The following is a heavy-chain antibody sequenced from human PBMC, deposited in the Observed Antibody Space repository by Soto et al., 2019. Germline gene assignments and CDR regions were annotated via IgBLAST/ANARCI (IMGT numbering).Heavy chain of an antibody. Sequence: SETLSLTCTVSGGSISSGGYYWSWIRQHPGKGLEWIGYIYYSGSTYYNPSLKSRVTISVDTSKNQFSLKLSSVTAAETAVYYCARVLRFLEWLSLDYWGQGTLVTVSS. V-gene: IGHV4-31*03. D-gene: IGHD3-3*01. CDR3: ARVLRFLEWLSLDY. CDR1: GGSISSGGYY. CDR2: IYYSGST. J-gene: IGHJ4*02.